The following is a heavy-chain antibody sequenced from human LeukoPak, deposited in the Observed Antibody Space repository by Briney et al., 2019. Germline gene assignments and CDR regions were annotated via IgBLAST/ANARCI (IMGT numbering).Heavy chain of an antibody. Sequence: PSETLSLTCTVSGGSISSSTHYWGWIRQPPGKGLEWIGSIYFGGSTYSNPSLKSRVTISVDTSKNQFSLRLSSVTATDTSIYYCVRLVAGTKELGYWGQGTLVTVSS. CDR3: VRLVAGTKELGY. D-gene: IGHD6-19*01. V-gene: IGHV4-39*01. CDR1: GGSISSSTHY. J-gene: IGHJ4*02. CDR2: IYFGGST.